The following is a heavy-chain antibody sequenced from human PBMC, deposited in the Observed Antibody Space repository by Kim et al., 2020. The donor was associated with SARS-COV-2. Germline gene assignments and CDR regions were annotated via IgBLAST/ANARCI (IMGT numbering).Heavy chain of an antibody. V-gene: IGHV1-58*01. CDR2: IVVGSGDT. J-gene: IGHJ6*02. CDR3: ATVPNTSGYYRGKGLDV. D-gene: IGHD5-18*01. Sequence: SVKVSCKASGITFSSTAVQWVRQARGQRLEWIGWIVVGSGDTNYAQKFQERGTITRDMSTSTVYMEQSSLRSEDTAVYYCATVPNTSGYYRGKGLDVWG. CDR1: GITFSSTA.